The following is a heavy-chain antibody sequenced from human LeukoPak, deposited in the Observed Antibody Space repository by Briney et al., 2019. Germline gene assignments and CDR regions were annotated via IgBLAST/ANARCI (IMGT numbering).Heavy chain of an antibody. CDR1: GYSFTNYW. D-gene: IGHD1-26*01. V-gene: IGHV5-51*01. J-gene: IGHJ6*03. CDR2: TYPGDTDT. Sequence: GESLTISCKGSGYSFTNYWIGWVRQMPGKGLEWMGITYPGDTDTRYSPSFQGQVTISADKSISTAFLQWSGLKASDTAMYYCARLASGTYYHYYYYMDVWGKGTTVTVSS. CDR3: ARLASGTYYHYYYYMDV.